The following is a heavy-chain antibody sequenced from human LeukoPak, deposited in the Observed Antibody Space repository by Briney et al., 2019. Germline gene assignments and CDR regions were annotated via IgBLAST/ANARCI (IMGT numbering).Heavy chain of an antibody. Sequence: GGSLRLSCAASGFTFTNYWMSWVRQAPGKGLELVANIKQDRSEKYYVDSVKGRFTISRDNAKNSLYLQMNSLRAEDTAVYYCARDWSGTTPLDYWGQGTLVTVSS. D-gene: IGHD3-3*01. CDR1: GFTFTNYW. CDR3: ARDWSGTTPLDY. J-gene: IGHJ4*02. V-gene: IGHV3-7*01. CDR2: IKQDRSEK.